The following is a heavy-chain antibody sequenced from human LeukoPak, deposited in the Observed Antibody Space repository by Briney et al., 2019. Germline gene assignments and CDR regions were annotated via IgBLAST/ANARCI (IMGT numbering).Heavy chain of an antibody. CDR3: GRDLMSGY. CDR2: NGTTT. Sequence: GGSLRLSCAASGFTFSDYYMSWIRQAPGKGLVWVSRNGTTTNYADSVKGRFTISRDDAKNTLYLQMNSLRAEDTAVYYCGRDLMSGYWGQGTLVTVSS. CDR1: GFTFSDYY. D-gene: IGHD3-3*01. J-gene: IGHJ4*02. V-gene: IGHV3-74*01.